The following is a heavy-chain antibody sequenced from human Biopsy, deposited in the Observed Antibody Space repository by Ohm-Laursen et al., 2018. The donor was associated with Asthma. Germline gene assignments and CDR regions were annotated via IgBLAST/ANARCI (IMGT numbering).Heavy chain of an antibody. CDR2: INPNSGGT. V-gene: IGHV1-2*06. D-gene: IGHD6-13*01. J-gene: IGHJ5*02. CDR1: GYTFIGCH. CDR3: ARGQKSAGDRWFDP. Sequence: SSVKVSCKTSGYTFIGCHIHWMRQAPGQRLEWMGRINPNSGGTNYAQKFQGRVTMTRDTSISTAYMEVSRLRSDDTAVYYCARGQKSAGDRWFDPWGQGTLVTVSS.